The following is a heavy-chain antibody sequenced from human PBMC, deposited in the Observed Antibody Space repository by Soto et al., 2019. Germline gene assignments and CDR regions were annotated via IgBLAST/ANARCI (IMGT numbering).Heavy chain of an antibody. CDR1: GSTFSSYA. Sequence: ELQLLDSGGGLVQPGGSLRLSCEASGSTFSSYAMSWVRQAPGKGLEWVSGISGSGSSTYYPDSLKGRFTISSDNSKNTVYLQMNSLRAEDTAVYYCTRIDTMIRGVKRGMDVWGQGTTVTVSS. CDR2: ISGSGSST. J-gene: IGHJ6*02. D-gene: IGHD3-10*01. V-gene: IGHV3-23*01. CDR3: TRIDTMIRGVKRGMDV.